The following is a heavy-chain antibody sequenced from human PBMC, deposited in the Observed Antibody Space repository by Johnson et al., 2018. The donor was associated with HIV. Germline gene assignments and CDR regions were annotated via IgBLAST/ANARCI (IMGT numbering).Heavy chain of an antibody. CDR3: AKGEDGSHDAFDI. J-gene: IGHJ3*02. Sequence: MLLVESGGGLVQPGGSLRLSCAASGFTFSSYDMHWVRQETGKGLEWVSGIDTAGDTYYPGSVKGRFTISRDNSKNTLYLQMNSLRAEDTAVYYCAKGEDGSHDAFDIWGQGTMVTVSS. CDR2: IDTAGDT. D-gene: IGHD1-14*01. V-gene: IGHV3-13*01. CDR1: GFTFSSYD.